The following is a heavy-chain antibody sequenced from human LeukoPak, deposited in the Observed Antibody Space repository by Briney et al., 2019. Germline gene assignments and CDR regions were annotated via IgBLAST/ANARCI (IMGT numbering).Heavy chain of an antibody. Sequence: GGSLRLSCEASGFTFSTYDMHWVRQATGKALECVSAIGTAGDTYYPGSVKGRFTISRENAKNSLFLQMNSLRAGDTAVYYCARVLAVAGRNRYFDLWGRGTLVTVSS. CDR1: GFTFSTYD. J-gene: IGHJ2*01. D-gene: IGHD6-19*01. CDR2: IGTAGDT. CDR3: ARVLAVAGRNRYFDL. V-gene: IGHV3-13*04.